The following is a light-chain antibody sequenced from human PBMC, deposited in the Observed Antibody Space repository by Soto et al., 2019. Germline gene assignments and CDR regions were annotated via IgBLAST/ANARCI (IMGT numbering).Light chain of an antibody. Sequence: QSALTQPPSASGSPGQSVAISCTGTSSDVGGYNYVSWYQQHPGKAPKPMIYEVNKRPSGVPDRSSGSKSGNTASLTVSGFQVEDEADYYCSSYASSSNVFGTGPKVTVL. V-gene: IGLV2-8*01. CDR1: SSDVGGYNY. CDR2: EVN. CDR3: SSYASSSNV. J-gene: IGLJ1*01.